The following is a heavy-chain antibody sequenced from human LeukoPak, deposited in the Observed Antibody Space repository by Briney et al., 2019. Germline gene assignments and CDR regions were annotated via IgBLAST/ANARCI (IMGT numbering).Heavy chain of an antibody. V-gene: IGHV1-24*01. CDR3: ATAIVSGDAFDI. CDR1: GYTLTELS. J-gene: IGHJ3*02. Sequence: ASVKVSCKVSGYTLTELSTHWVRQAPGKGLEWMGGFDPEDGETIYAQKFQGRVTMTEDTSTDTAYMELSSLRSEDTVVYYCATAIVSGDAFDIWGQGTMVTVSS. CDR2: FDPEDGET. D-gene: IGHD2/OR15-2a*01.